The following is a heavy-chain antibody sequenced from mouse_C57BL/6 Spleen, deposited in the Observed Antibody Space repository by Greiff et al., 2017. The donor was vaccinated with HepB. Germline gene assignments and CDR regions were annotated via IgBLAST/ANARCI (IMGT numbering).Heavy chain of an antibody. CDR2: ISDGGSYT. CDR1: GFTFSSYA. J-gene: IGHJ4*01. D-gene: IGHD1-1*01. V-gene: IGHV5-4*03. Sequence: EVKLVESGGGLVKPGGSLKLSCAASGFTFSSYAMSWVRQTPEKRLEWVATISDGGSYTYYPDNVKGRFTISRDNAKNNLYLQMSHLNSEDTAMYDCARVPGPVGATGAMDYWGQGTSVTVSS. CDR3: ARVPGPVGATGAMDY.